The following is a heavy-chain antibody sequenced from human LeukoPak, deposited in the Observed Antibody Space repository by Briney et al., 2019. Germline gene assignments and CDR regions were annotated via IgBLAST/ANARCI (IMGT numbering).Heavy chain of an antibody. Sequence: ASVKVSCKASGYTFTSYYMHWVRQAPGQGLEWMGIINPSGGSTSYAQKFQGRVTMTRDMSTSTVYMELSSLRSEDTAVYYCARGPGSSSWHIQRNNWFDPWGRGTLVTVSS. CDR3: ARGPGSSSWHIQRNNWFDP. J-gene: IGHJ5*02. CDR1: GYTFTSYY. CDR2: INPSGGST. V-gene: IGHV1-46*01. D-gene: IGHD6-13*01.